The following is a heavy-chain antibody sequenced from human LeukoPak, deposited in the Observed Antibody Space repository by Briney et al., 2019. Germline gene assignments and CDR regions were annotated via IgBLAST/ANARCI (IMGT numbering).Heavy chain of an antibody. CDR1: GGSISSGGYY. V-gene: IGHV4-39*07. J-gene: IGHJ4*02. CDR2: INHSGST. D-gene: IGHD6-6*01. CDR3: ARGSIAARRGDY. Sequence: SETLSLTCTVSGGSISSGGYYWSWIRQPPGKGLEWIGEINHSGSTNYNPSLKSRVTISVDTSKNQFSLKLSSVTAADTAVYYCARGSIAARRGDYWGQGTLVTVSS.